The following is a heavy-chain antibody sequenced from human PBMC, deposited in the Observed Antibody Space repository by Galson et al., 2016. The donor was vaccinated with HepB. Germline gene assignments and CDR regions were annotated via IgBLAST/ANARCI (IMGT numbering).Heavy chain of an antibody. CDR2: IDHRGST. CDR3: ARGRPKGRVRSNYFYGMDV. Sequence: SETLSLTCAVYGGSFSDYSWTWIRQSPGEGLEWIGEIDHRGSTNHNPTPESRVTISVDTSKNQFSLKLTSVTAADTAAYYCARGRPKGRVRSNYFYGMDVWGQGTTVTVSS. V-gene: IGHV4-34*01. D-gene: IGHD3-10*01. CDR1: GGSFSDYS. J-gene: IGHJ6*02.